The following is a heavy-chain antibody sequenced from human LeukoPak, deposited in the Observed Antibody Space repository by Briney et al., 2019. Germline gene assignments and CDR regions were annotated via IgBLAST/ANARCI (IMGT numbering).Heavy chain of an antibody. J-gene: IGHJ6*04. CDR1: GFTFSNYE. D-gene: IGHD4-17*01. V-gene: IGHV3-30*04. Sequence: PGGSLRLSCAASGFTFSNYEMNWVRQAPGKGLEWVAVISYDGSNKYYADSVKGRFTISRDNSKNTAYLQMNSLKTEDTAVYYCSRHSVDYGDSIAGGNYYYGMDVWGKGTTVTVSS. CDR2: ISYDGSNK. CDR3: SRHSVDYGDSIAGGNYYYGMDV.